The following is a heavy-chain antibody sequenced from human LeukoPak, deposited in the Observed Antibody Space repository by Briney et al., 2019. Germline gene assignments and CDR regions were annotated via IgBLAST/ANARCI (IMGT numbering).Heavy chain of an antibody. J-gene: IGHJ4*02. CDR1: GITFSNYA. V-gene: IGHV3-23*01. Sequence: GGSLRLSCVASGITFSNYAVSWVRQAPDKGLDWVSVISGSAHKICYADSVKGRFTIARDNSENIVYLQMNNLRAEDTALYYCAGRITGYSSGYVYWGQGTLVTVSS. CDR2: ISGSAHKI. D-gene: IGHD5-18*01. CDR3: AGRITGYSSGYVY.